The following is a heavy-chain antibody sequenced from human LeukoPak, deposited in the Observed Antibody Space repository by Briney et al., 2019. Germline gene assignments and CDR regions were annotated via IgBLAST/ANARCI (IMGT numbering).Heavy chain of an antibody. CDR1: GFTFSSYS. CDR2: ISSGSRTI. CDR3: AKDPTHYRVWDSYDSTVLSH. D-gene: IGHD3-22*01. Sequence: GGSLRLSCAASGFTFSSYSMNWVRQAPGKGLEWVSYISSGSRTIYYADSVKGRFTISRDNAKNSVYLQMNSLRAEDTAVYYCAKDPTHYRVWDSYDSTVLSHWGQGTLVTVSS. J-gene: IGHJ4*02. V-gene: IGHV3-48*01.